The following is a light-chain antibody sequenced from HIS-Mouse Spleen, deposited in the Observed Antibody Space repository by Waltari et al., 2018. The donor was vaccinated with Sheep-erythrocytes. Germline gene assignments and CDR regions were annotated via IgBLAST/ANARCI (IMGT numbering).Light chain of an antibody. CDR1: SSDAGGYNY. CDR2: DVS. J-gene: IGLJ1*01. CDR3: CSYAGSYNHV. V-gene: IGLV2-11*01. Sequence: QSALTQPRSVSGSPGQSVTISCTGTSSDAGGYNYVSWYQQHPGNAPKLMIYDVSKRPSGVPDRFSGSKSGNTASLTISGLQAEDEADYYCCSYAGSYNHVFATGTKVTVL.